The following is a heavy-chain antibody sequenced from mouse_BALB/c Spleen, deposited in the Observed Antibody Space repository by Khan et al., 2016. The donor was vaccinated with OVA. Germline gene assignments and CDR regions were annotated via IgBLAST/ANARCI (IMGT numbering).Heavy chain of an antibody. CDR1: GISITTGNYR. D-gene: IGHD1-1*02. CDR2: IFYSGTI. Sequence: VQLQESGPGLVKPSQTVSLTCTVTGISITTGNYRWSWIRQFPGNKLEWIGYIFYSGTITYNPSLTSRTTITRNTSKNQFFLEMNSLTAEDTSTYYCARDRGGFGSYYFDYWGQGTTLTVSS. V-gene: IGHV3-5*02. J-gene: IGHJ2*01. CDR3: ARDRGGFGSYYFDY.